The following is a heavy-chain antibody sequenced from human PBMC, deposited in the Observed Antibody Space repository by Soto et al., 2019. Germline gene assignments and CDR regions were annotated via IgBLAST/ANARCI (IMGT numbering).Heavy chain of an antibody. D-gene: IGHD5-18*01. CDR1: GFTFSSYS. CDR3: AGNSYGYYYYYYYGMDV. Sequence: GSLRLSCAASGFTFSSYSMNWVRQAPGKALEWVSSISSSSSYIYYADSVKGRFTISRDNAKNSLYLQMNSLRAEDTAAYYCAGNSYGYYYYYYYGMDVWGQGTTVTV. V-gene: IGHV3-21*01. J-gene: IGHJ6*02. CDR2: ISSSSSYI.